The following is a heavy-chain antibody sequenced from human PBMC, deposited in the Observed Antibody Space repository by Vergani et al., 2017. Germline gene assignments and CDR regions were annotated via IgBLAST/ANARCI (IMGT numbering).Heavy chain of an antibody. CDR1: GYTFTDHY. V-gene: IGHV1-69-2*01. Sequence: EVQLVQSGAEVKKPGATMKISCKVSGYTFTDHYMHWVKQAPGKGLEWMGLVDPEDGETIYAEKFKGRVTIAADTSTDTAHLELSSLISEDTAVYYCATPQTVTTGGMEVWGQGTTVIGSS. CDR2: VDPEDGET. CDR3: ATPQTVTTGGMEV. D-gene: IGHD4-17*01. J-gene: IGHJ6*02.